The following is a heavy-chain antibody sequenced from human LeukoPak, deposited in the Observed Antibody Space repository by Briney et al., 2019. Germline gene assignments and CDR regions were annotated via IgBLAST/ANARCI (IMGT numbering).Heavy chain of an antibody. V-gene: IGHV3-11*01. CDR3: ARDGYDFRSGYHYYYYYGMDV. CDR2: ISSSGSTI. D-gene: IGHD3-3*01. CDR1: GFTFSDYY. Sequence: GGSLRLSCAASGFTFSDYYMSWIRQAPGKGLEWVSYISSSGSTIYYADSVKGRFTISRDNAKNSLYLQMNSLRAEDTAVYYCARDGYDFRSGYHYYYYYGMDVWGQGTTVTVSS. J-gene: IGHJ6*02.